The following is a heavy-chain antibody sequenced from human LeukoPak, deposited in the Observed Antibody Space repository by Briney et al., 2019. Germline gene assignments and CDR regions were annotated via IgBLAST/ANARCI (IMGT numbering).Heavy chain of an antibody. Sequence: ASVKVSCKASGYTFTSYGISWVRQAPGQGLEWMGIINPSGGSTSYAQKFQGRVTMTRDTSTSTVYMELSSLRSEDTAVYYCARWASRQKDYWGQGTLVTVSS. J-gene: IGHJ4*02. CDR3: ARWASRQKDY. CDR1: GYTFTSYG. CDR2: INPSGGST. V-gene: IGHV1-46*01.